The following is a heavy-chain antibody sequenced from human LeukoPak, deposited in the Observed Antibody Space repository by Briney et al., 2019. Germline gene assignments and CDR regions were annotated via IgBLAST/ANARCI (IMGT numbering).Heavy chain of an antibody. J-gene: IGHJ3*02. CDR2: INHSGST. Sequence: SETLSLTCAVYGGSFSGYYWSWIRQPPGKGLEWIGEINHSGSTNYNPSLKSRVTMSVDTSKNQFSLKLSSVTAADTAVYYCARVRSSGWRLDAFDIWGQGTMVTVSS. CDR1: GGSFSGYY. V-gene: IGHV4-34*01. D-gene: IGHD6-19*01. CDR3: ARVRSSGWRLDAFDI.